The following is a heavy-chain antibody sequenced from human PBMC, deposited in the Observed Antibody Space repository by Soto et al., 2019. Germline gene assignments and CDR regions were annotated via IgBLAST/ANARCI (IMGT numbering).Heavy chain of an antibody. CDR1: GGSISSYY. V-gene: IGHV4-59*01. CDR2: IYYSGST. Sequence: PSETLSLTCTASGGSISSYYWSWIRQPPGKGLEWIGYIYYSGSTNYNPSLKSRVTISVDTSKNQFSLKLSSVTAADTAVYYCARGLITGSHYSGGWYYFDSWGQGTQVTVSS. J-gene: IGHJ4*02. CDR3: ARGLITGSHYSGGWYYFDS. D-gene: IGHD6-19*01.